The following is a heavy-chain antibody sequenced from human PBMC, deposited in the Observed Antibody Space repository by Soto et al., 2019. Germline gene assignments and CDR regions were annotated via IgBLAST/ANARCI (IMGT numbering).Heavy chain of an antibody. CDR3: ARQIYDSDTGPNFQYYFDS. Sequence: PGESLKISCKGSGYSFAGYWITWVRQKPGKGLEWMGRIDPSDSQTYYSPSFRGHVTISATKSITTAFLQWSSLRASDTAMYYCARQIYDSDTGPNFQYYFDSWGQGTPVTVSS. D-gene: IGHD3-22*01. CDR1: GYSFAGYW. V-gene: IGHV5-10-1*01. CDR2: IDPSDSQT. J-gene: IGHJ4*02.